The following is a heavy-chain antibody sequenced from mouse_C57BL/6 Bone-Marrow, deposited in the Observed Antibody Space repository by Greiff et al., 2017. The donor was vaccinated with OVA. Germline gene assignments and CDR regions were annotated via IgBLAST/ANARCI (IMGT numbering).Heavy chain of an antibody. CDR2: IDPSDSYT. D-gene: IGHD2-5*01. Sequence: VQLQQPGAELVRPGTSVKLSCKASGYTFTSYWMHWVKQRPGQGLEWIGVIDPSDSYTNYNQKFKGKATLTVETSSSTAYMQLSSLTSADSAVSYCARSSFSNYGGFAYWGPGTLVTVSA. CDR1: GYTFTSYW. V-gene: IGHV1-59*01. CDR3: ARSSFSNYGGFAY. J-gene: IGHJ3*01.